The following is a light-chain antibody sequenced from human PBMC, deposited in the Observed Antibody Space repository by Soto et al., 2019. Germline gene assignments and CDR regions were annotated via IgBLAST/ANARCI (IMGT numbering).Light chain of an antibody. V-gene: IGKV1-5*01. CDR2: DPS. Sequence: DIQMTQSPSTLPATAGDRVTITCRASQSISSWVAWSQHKPGKAPKLLIYDPSNLDSGVPSRVSGSGSGTEFPFTISNLQPDDCATYYCQQYENYWTFGQGTGVDSK. CDR3: QQYENYWT. J-gene: IGKJ1*01. CDR1: QSISSW.